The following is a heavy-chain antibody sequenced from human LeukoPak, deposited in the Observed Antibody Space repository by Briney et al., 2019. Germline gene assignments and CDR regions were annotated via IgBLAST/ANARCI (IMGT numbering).Heavy chain of an antibody. Sequence: SQTLSLTCTVSGGSISSGGYYWSWIRQPPGKGLEWIGYIYHSGSTYYNPSLKSRVTISVDRSKNQFSLKLSSVTAADTAVYYCARDLGTGAFDYWGQGTLVTVSS. CDR1: GGSISSGGYY. J-gene: IGHJ4*02. V-gene: IGHV4-30-2*01. CDR2: IYHSGST. CDR3: ARDLGTGAFDY. D-gene: IGHD7-27*01.